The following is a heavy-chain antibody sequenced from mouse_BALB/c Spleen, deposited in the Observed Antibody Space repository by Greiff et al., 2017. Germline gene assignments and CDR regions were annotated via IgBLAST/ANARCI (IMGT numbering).Heavy chain of an antibody. V-gene: IGHV2-2*02. D-gene: IGHD1-1*01. CDR2: IWSGGST. Sequence: QVQLQQSGPGLVQPSQSLSITCTVSGFSLTSYGVHWVRQSPGKGLEWLGVIWSGGSTDYNAAFISRLSISKDNSKSQVFFKMNSLQANDTAIYYCARDNYGSSLFAYWGQGTLVTVSA. J-gene: IGHJ3*01. CDR3: ARDNYGSSLFAY. CDR1: GFSLTSYG.